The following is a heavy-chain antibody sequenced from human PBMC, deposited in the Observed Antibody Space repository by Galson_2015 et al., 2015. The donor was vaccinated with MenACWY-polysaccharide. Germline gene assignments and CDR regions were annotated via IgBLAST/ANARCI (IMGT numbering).Heavy chain of an antibody. CDR2: IFPDNSDP. V-gene: IGHV5-51*03. CDR3: ARLRGLGGQFYCDF. Sequence: QSGAEVKKPGESLKISCKASGYIFNNYWIGWVRQMPDKGLEWMGRIFPDNSDPRYSPSFQGQVTVSVDKSTSTAYLHLSGLKASDTGMCYCARLRGLGGQFYCDFWGQGSLVTVSS. CDR1: GYIFNNYW. D-gene: IGHD4-23*01. J-gene: IGHJ4*02.